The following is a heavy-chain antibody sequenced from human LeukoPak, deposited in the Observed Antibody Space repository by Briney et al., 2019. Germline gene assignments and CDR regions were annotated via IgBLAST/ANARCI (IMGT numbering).Heavy chain of an antibody. CDR1: GFTFSSYA. Sequence: PGGSLRLSCAASGFTFSSYAMNWVRQAPGKGLEWVSGLSGNGGNQYYAESVKGRFTISRDNSKNTLFLQMNSLRAEDTAIYYCARDPNGSGPDFDCWGQGTLVTVSS. V-gene: IGHV3-23*01. J-gene: IGHJ4*02. CDR3: ARDPNGSGPDFDC. D-gene: IGHD3-10*01. CDR2: LSGNGGNQ.